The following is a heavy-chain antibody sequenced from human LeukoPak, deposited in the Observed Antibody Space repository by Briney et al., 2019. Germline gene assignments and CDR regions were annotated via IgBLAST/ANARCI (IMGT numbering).Heavy chain of an antibody. CDR3: AKHGHGDPTTRGYYGMDV. CDR2: ISGSGGST. D-gene: IGHD4-17*01. V-gene: IGHV3-23*01. J-gene: IGHJ6*02. Sequence: GGSLRLSCAASGFTFSSYAMSWVRQAPGKGLEWVSAISGSGGSTYYADSVKGRFTISRDNSKNTLYLQMNSLRAEDTAVYYFAKHGHGDPTTRGYYGMDVWGQGTTVTVSS. CDR1: GFTFSSYA.